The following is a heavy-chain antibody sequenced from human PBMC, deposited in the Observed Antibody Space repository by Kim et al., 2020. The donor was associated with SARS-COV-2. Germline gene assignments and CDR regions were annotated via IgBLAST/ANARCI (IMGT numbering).Heavy chain of an antibody. V-gene: IGHV3-23*01. CDR2: ISGGGTNT. CDR1: GFTFSNYA. D-gene: IGHD3-10*01. J-gene: IGHJ2*01. CDR3: AKDWTYNNTWY. Sequence: GGSLRLSCAASGFTFSNYAMSWVRQAPGKGLEWLSAISGGGTNTFYADSVKGRFAISRDNSKNTLFVQMNSLRAEDTAIYYCAKDWTYNNTWY.